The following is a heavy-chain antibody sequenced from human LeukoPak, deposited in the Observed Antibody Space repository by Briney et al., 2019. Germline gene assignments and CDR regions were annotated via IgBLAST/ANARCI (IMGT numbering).Heavy chain of an antibody. D-gene: IGHD4-17*01. CDR2: INPSGGST. V-gene: IGHV1-46*01. J-gene: IGHJ4*02. CDR3: AKETTVTPFDY. CDR1: GYTFTSYY. Sequence: ASVEVSCKASGYTFTSYYMHWVRQAPGQGLEWMGIINPSGGSTSYAQKFQGRVTMTRDTSTSTVYMELSSLRAEDTAVYYCAKETTVTPFDYWGQGTLVTVSS.